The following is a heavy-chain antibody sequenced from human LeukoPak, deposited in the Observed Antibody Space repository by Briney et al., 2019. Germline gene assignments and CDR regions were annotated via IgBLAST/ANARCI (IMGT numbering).Heavy chain of an antibody. CDR3: ARSVVVNEVDY. V-gene: IGHV4-30-2*01. D-gene: IGHD2-21*01. J-gene: IGHJ4*02. CDR2: IYHSGST. CDR1: GGSISSGGYY. Sequence: SQTLSLTCTVSGGSISSGGYYWSWIRQPPGKGLEWIGYIYHSGSTYYNPSLKSRVTISVDRSKNQFSLKLSSVTAADTAVYYCARSVVVNEVDYWGQGTLVTVSS.